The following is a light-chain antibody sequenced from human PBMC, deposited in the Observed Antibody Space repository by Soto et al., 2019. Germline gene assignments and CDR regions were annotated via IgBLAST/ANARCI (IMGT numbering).Light chain of an antibody. CDR2: DVS. J-gene: IGLJ1*01. CDR3: SSYAGSSTLDV. V-gene: IGLV2-14*01. Sequence: QSALTQPASVSGSPGQSITISCTGTSSDVGGYNYVSWYQQHPGKAPKLIIYDVSVRPSGVSNRFSGPKSGNTASLTISGLQAEDEADYYCSSYAGSSTLDVFGIGTKLTVL. CDR1: SSDVGGYNY.